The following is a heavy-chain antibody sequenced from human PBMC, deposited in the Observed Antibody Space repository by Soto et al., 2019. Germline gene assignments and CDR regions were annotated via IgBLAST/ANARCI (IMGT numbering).Heavy chain of an antibody. CDR2: IDLTDSYT. CDR3: ARXGGAHYDSSGYHYALDY. J-gene: IGHJ4*02. D-gene: IGHD3-22*01. Sequence: GHSLKISCKGSGYSFRNNWITWVRQMPGKGLEWMGRIDLTDSYTSYSPSFQGHVSFSADTSINTAYLQWSSLRASDTAMYYCARXGGAHYDSSGYHYALDYWGQGTPVTVSS. CDR1: GYSFRNNW. V-gene: IGHV5-10-1*01.